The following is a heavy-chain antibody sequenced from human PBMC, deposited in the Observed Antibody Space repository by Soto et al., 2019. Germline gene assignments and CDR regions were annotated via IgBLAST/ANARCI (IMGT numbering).Heavy chain of an antibody. CDR2: IYYSGST. Sequence: SETLSLTCTVSGGSVSSGSYYWSWLRQPPGKGLEWIGYIYYSGSTNYNPSLKSRVTISVDTSKNQFSLKLSSVTASDTAVYYCARDFRLSPYYYYGMDVWGQGTTVTSP. V-gene: IGHV4-61*01. CDR3: ARDFRLSPYYYYGMDV. D-gene: IGHD3-16*02. J-gene: IGHJ6*02. CDR1: GGSVSSGSYY.